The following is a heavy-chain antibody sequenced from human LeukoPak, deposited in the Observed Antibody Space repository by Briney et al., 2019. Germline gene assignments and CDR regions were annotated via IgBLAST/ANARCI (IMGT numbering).Heavy chain of an antibody. V-gene: IGHV3-23*01. CDR3: AKAVDCSGGTCYSRWFDP. Sequence: GGCLRLSCAASGFTFSSYAMSWVRQAPGKGLEWVSALSGRGGSTYYADSVKGRFTISRDNSKNTLYLQMNSLRAEDTAVYYCAKAVDCSGGTCYSRWFDPWGQGTLVTVSS. CDR2: LSGRGGST. J-gene: IGHJ5*02. CDR1: GFTFSSYA. D-gene: IGHD2-15*01.